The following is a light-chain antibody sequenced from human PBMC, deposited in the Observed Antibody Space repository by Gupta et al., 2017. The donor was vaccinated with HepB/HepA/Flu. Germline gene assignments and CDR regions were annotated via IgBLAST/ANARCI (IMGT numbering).Light chain of an antibody. V-gene: IGKV3-20*01. CDR1: QRVSSNY. CDR3: QQYGTSPWT. Sequence: EIVLTQSPGTLSLSPGERATLSCRASQRVSSNYLAWYQQKPGQAPRLLIYGAFGASSRATGIPDRFSGSGSGTDFTLTISRLEPEDFVLYYCQQYGTSPWTFGQGTKVEIK. J-gene: IGKJ1*01. CDR2: GAS.